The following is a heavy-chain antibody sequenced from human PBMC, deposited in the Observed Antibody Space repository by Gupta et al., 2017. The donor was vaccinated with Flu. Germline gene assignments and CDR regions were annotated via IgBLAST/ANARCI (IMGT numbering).Heavy chain of an antibody. CDR1: GFTFSSSA. J-gene: IGHJ4*02. D-gene: IGHD6-19*01. V-gene: IGHV3-23*01. CDR2: VSGSDGST. CDR3: AKHPVGWYLGYHDY. Sequence: EVQLLESGGGLVQPGGSLRLSCAASGFTFSSSAMSWVRQAPGKGLEWVSVVSGSDGSTYYADSVKGRFTISRDNSKNTLYLQMNSLTAEDTAVYYCAKHPVGWYLGYHDYWGQGTLVTVSS.